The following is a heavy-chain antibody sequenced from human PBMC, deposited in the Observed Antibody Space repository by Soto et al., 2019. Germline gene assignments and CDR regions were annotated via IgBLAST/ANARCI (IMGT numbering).Heavy chain of an antibody. V-gene: IGHV3-48*03. CDR1: GFTFSSYE. CDR2: ISSSGSTI. D-gene: IGHD2-2*01. Sequence: GGSLRLSCAASGFTFSSYEMNWVRQAPGKGLEWVSYISSSGSTIYYADSVKGRFTISRDNAKNSLYLQMNSLRAEDTAVYYCARDLLRTIVVVPAAPMDVWGQGTTVTVSS. J-gene: IGHJ6*02. CDR3: ARDLLRTIVVVPAAPMDV.